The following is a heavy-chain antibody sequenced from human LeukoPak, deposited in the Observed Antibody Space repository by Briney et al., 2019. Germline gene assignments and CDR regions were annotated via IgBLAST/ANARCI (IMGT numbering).Heavy chain of an antibody. V-gene: IGHV1-2*02. D-gene: IGHD6-13*01. CDR3: ARAATESQLVLVNWFDP. Sequence: GASVKVSCKASGYTFTGYYMLWVRQAPGQGLEWMGWINPNSGGTNYAQKFQGRVTRTRDTSISTAYMELSRLRSDDTAVYYCARAATESQLVLVNWFDPWGQGTLVTVSS. CDR1: GYTFTGYY. J-gene: IGHJ5*02. CDR2: INPNSGGT.